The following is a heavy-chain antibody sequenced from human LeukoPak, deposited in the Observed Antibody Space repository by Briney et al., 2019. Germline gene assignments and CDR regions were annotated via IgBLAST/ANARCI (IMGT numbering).Heavy chain of an antibody. Sequence: SETLSLTCTVSGGSISSHYWSWIRQPPGKGLEWSGYIYYSGSTNYNPSLKSRVTISVDTSKNQFSLKLSSVTAADTAVYYCARDRYDILTGLNYYYYMDVWGKGTTVTVSS. CDR2: IYYSGST. J-gene: IGHJ6*03. CDR1: GGSISSHY. V-gene: IGHV4-59*11. CDR3: ARDRYDILTGLNYYYYMDV. D-gene: IGHD3-9*01.